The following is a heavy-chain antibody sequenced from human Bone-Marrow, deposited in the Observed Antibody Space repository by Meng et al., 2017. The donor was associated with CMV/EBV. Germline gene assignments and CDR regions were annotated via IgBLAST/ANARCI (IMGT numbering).Heavy chain of an antibody. Sequence: GESLKLHCPASGCTFSSYCMHWVRQAPGKGQEWVAFIRYDGSNKYYADSVTGRFTISRDNYKNTLYLQMNSPRAEDTAGYYCAKDSGLHSSGYLDYWGQGTLVTVSS. CDR1: GCTFSSYC. J-gene: IGHJ4*02. V-gene: IGHV3-30*02. CDR3: AKDSGLHSSGYLDY. CDR2: IRYDGSNK. D-gene: IGHD3-22*01.